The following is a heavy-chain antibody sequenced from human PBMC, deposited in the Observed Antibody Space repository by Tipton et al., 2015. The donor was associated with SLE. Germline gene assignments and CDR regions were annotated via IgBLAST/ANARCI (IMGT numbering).Heavy chain of an antibody. V-gene: IGHV4-59*01. J-gene: IGHJ3*02. Sequence: GLVKPSETLSLTCTVSGGSISSYYWSWIRQPPGKGLEWIGYIYYSGSTNYSPSLKSRVTISVDTSKNQISLKLSSVTAADTAVYYCARDRWGVIKGGDDAFDIWGQGTMVTVSS. CDR3: ARDRWGVIKGGDDAFDI. D-gene: IGHD2-21*01. CDR2: IYYSGST. CDR1: GGSISSYY.